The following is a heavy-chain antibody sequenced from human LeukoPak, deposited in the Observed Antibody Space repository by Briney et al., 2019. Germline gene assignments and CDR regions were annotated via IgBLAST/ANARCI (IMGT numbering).Heavy chain of an antibody. CDR3: ARGVSTSRFFDY. Sequence: GASVKVSCEASGGDFSNYGISWARQAPGQGLEWTGRIIPILGLAKTAQHFQDRVTITADRSTTIVYMELRGLTSEDTAIYYCARGVSTSRFFDYWGQGTQVTVSS. J-gene: IGHJ4*02. V-gene: IGHV1-69*04. CDR2: IIPILGLA. CDR1: GGDFSNYG. D-gene: IGHD2-2*01.